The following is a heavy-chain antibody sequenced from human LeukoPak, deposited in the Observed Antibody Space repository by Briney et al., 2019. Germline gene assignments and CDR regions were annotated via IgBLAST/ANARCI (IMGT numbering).Heavy chain of an antibody. CDR2: INSDGTST. J-gene: IGHJ4*02. V-gene: IGHV3-74*01. D-gene: IGHD2-8*02. CDR1: GFTFSNYW. Sequence: GGSPRLSCAASGFTFSNYWMHWVRQAPGKGLVWVSRINSDGTSTNYADSVKGRFTISRDNAKNTLYLQMNSLRAEDTAVYYCATKATGGVKNDYWGQGTLVTVSS. CDR3: ATKATGGVKNDY.